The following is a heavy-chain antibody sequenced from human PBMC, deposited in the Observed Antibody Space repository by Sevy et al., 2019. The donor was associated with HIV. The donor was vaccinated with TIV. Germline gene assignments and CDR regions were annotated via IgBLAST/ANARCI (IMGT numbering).Heavy chain of an antibody. CDR3: ARGRGDPRADCFDY. D-gene: IGHD2-21*02. J-gene: IGHJ4*02. V-gene: IGHV3-21*01. Sequence: GGSLRLFCAASGFTFNIYSMNWVRQAPGKGLEWVSSISGSSSYIFYADSVKGRFTISRDNAKNSLYLQMNSLRAEDTAVYYCARGRGDPRADCFDYWGQGTLVTVSS. CDR2: ISGSSSYI. CDR1: GFTFNIYS.